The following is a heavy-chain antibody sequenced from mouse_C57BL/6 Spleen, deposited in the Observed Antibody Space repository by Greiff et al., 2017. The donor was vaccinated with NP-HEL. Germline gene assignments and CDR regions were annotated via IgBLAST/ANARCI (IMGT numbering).Heavy chain of an antibody. D-gene: IGHD2-1*01. CDR3: ARRGAYGNYKGAMDY. CDR1: GYAFSSSW. CDR2: IYPGDGDT. J-gene: IGHJ4*01. Sequence: QVQLQQSGPELVKPGASVKISCKASGYAFSSSWMNWVKQRPGKGLEWIGRIYPGDGDTNYNGKFKGKATLTADKSSSTAYMQLSSLTSEDSAVYFCARRGAYGNYKGAMDYWGQGTSVTVSS. V-gene: IGHV1-82*01.